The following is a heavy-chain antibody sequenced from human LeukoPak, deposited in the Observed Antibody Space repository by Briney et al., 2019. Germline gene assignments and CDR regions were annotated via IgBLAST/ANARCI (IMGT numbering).Heavy chain of an antibody. CDR1: GFTFSSYW. CDR2: INSDGSGT. J-gene: IGHJ4*02. Sequence: GGSLRLSCAASGFTFSSYWMHWVRQAPGKGLVWVSRINSDGSGTKYADSVKGRFTISRDNAKNTLYLQMISLRVEDTAVYYCARGEDNLAVGAEIPVYDFWGQGTLVTVSS. D-gene: IGHD1-26*01. V-gene: IGHV3-74*03. CDR3: ARGEDNLAVGAEIPVYDF.